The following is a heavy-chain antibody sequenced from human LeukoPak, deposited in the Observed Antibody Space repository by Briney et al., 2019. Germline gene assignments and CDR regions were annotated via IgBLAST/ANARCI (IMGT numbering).Heavy chain of an antibody. D-gene: IGHD4-11*01. CDR3: ARNSSLTTLKGGWFDP. CDR1: GYSINSGYS. Sequence: PSETLSLTCAVSGYSINSGYSWGWIRPRPGKGLEWIGNIYHSGYAYYNPSLKSRVTISLDTSKNQFSLKLSSVTAADTAVYYCARNSSLTTLKGGWFDPWGQGTLVTVSS. J-gene: IGHJ5*02. CDR2: IYHSGYA. V-gene: IGHV4-38-2*01.